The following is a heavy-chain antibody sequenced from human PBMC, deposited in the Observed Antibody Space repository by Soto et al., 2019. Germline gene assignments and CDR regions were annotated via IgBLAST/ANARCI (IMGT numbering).Heavy chain of an antibody. V-gene: IGHV4-59*01. Sequence: QVQLQESGPGLVKPSETVSLTCTVSGGSISSYYRSWIRQPPGKGLEWIGYIYYSGSTNYNPSLKSRVTISVDTSKNQFSLKLSSVTAADTAVYYCAKGGSSRFDPWGQGTLVTVSS. CDR2: IYYSGST. CDR3: AKGGSSRFDP. J-gene: IGHJ5*02. CDR1: GGSISSYY. D-gene: IGHD1-26*01.